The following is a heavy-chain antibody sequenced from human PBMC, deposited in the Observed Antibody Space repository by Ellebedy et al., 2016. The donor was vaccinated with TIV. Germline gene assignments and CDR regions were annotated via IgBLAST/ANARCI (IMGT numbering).Heavy chain of an antibody. Sequence: GESLKISXAASGFAVNDDYMTWVRQAPGKGLEWVSVIYPGGGAYYADSVNARFIISRDTSKNILYLQMNSLRVDDTAIYYCARGHGAIVGLPHWGQGTRVTVSS. V-gene: IGHV3-66*01. D-gene: IGHD2-21*01. CDR1: GFAVNDDY. J-gene: IGHJ4*02. CDR3: ARGHGAIVGLPH. CDR2: IYPGGGA.